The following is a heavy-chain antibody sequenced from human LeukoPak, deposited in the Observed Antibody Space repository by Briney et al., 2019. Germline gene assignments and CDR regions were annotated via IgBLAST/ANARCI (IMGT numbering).Heavy chain of an antibody. D-gene: IGHD3-22*01. V-gene: IGHV3-48*03. CDR2: IRGSETAI. CDR1: GFIFSSYE. J-gene: IGHJ1*01. CDR3: AIIGDASGYNFVEYFHH. Sequence: PGGSLRLSCAASGFIFSSYEMNWVRQAPGKGLEWIAYIRGSETAIYYADSVKGRFTISRDNAKNSLFLQMNSLRAEDTAVYYCAIIGDASGYNFVEYFHHWGQGTLVTVSS.